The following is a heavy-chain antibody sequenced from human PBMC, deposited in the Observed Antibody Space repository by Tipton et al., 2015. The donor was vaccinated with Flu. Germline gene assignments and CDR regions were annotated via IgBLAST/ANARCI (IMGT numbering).Heavy chain of an antibody. V-gene: IGHV3-33*01. CDR2: IWHDGSKQ. CDR1: GFNFSSYG. D-gene: IGHD3-22*01. CDR3: TRTYYYDSSGYDAFDI. Sequence: RSLRLSCAASGFNFSSYGMHWVRQAPGKGLEWVAVIWHDGSKQYYADAVKGRFTISRDNSMNTLYLRMNSLRAEDTAIYYCTRTYYYDSSGYDAFDIWGQGTMVT. J-gene: IGHJ3*02.